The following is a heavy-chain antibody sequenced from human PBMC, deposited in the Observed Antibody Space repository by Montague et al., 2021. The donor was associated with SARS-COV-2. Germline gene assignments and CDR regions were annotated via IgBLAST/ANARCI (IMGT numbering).Heavy chain of an antibody. CDR2: IYYSGST. CDR3: ARSESHSCSSSPFDY. V-gene: IGHV4-31*03. Sequence: TLSLTCIVSGGSISSGGYYWSWIRQHPGKGLEWIGYIYYSGSTXYNPSLKSRLSISLDTSKNHFSLRLSSVTAADTAVYYCARSESHSCSSSPFDYWGQGTLVTVSS. J-gene: IGHJ4*02. CDR1: GGSISSGGYY. D-gene: IGHD6-13*01.